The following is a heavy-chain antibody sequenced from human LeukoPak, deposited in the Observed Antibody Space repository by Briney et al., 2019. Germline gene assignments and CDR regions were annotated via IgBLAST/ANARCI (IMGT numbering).Heavy chain of an antibody. CDR1: GFTFSSYG. V-gene: IGHV3-30*02. D-gene: IGHD1-26*01. CDR2: IRYDGSNK. J-gene: IGHJ4*02. CDR3: AKDVVSWELLQYFDY. Sequence: GGSLRLSCAASGFTFSSYGMHWVRQAPGKGLEWVAFIRYDGSNKYYADSVKGRFTISRDNSKNTLYLQMNSLRAEDTAVYYCAKDVVSWELLQYFDYWGQGTLVTVSS.